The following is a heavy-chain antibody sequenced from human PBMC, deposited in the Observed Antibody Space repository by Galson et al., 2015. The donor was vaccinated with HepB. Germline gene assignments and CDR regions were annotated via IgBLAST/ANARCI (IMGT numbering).Heavy chain of an antibody. J-gene: IGHJ4*02. CDR2: ILYDGSNK. Sequence: SLRLSCAAFGFTFSNYGMHWVRQAPGKGLEWVAVILYDGSNKYYADSVKGRFTISRDNSKNTLYLQMNSLRAEDTAVYYCARVGYGFGLGGPFDYWGQGTLVTVSS. CDR1: GFTFSNYG. V-gene: IGHV3-30*03. D-gene: IGHD3-10*01. CDR3: ARVGYGFGLGGPFDY.